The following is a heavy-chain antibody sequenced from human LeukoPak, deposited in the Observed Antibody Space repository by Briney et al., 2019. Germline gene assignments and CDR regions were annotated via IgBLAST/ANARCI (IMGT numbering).Heavy chain of an antibody. CDR2: IYYSGST. D-gene: IGHD3-10*01. V-gene: IGHV4-59*01. J-gene: IGHJ5*02. CDR3: ARGGRYYYGSGSYGNWFDP. Sequence: SETLSLTCTVSGGSLSSYYWSWVRQPPGKGLEWIGYIYYSGSTNYNPSLKSRVTISVDTSKSQFSLKLSSVTAADTAVYYCARGGRYYYGSGSYGNWFDPWGQGTLVTVSS. CDR1: GGSLSSYY.